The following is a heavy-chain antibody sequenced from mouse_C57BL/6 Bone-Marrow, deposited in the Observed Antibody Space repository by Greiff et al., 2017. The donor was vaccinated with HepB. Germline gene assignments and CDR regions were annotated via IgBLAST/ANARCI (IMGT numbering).Heavy chain of an antibody. Sequence: EVQLQESGAELVRPGASVKLSCTASGFNIKDDYMHWVKQRPEQGLEWIGWIDPENGDTEYASKFQGKATITADTSSNTAYLQLSSLTSEDPAVYYCTTHYWFAYWGQGTLVTVSA. CDR1: GFNIKDDY. CDR3: TTHYWFAY. J-gene: IGHJ3*01. CDR2: IDPENGDT. D-gene: IGHD1-2*01. V-gene: IGHV14-4*01.